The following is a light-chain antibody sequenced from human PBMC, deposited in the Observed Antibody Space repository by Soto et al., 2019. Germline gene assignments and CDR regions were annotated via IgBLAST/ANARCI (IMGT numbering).Light chain of an antibody. CDR2: GAS. J-gene: IGKJ1*01. Sequence: EIVLTQSPGTLSLSPGERATLSCRTSQSVSNNYLAWYQQKPGQAPRLLIYGASSRATGIPDRFSGSGSGTVFTLTISRLEPEDFAVYYCQQYGSSGTFGQGTKVDIK. V-gene: IGKV3-20*01. CDR3: QQYGSSGT. CDR1: QSVSNNY.